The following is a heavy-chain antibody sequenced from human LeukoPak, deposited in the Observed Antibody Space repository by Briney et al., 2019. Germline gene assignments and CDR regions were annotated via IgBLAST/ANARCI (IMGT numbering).Heavy chain of an antibody. CDR2: INHSGST. J-gene: IGHJ4*02. CDR1: GGSFSGYY. V-gene: IGHV4-34*01. Sequence: PSETLSLTCAVYGGSFSGYYWSWIRQPPGKGLEWIGEINHSGSTNYNPSLKSRVTISVDTSKNQFSLKLSSVTAADTAVYYCARVSREDHYFDYWGQGTLVTVSS. CDR3: ARVSREDHYFDY.